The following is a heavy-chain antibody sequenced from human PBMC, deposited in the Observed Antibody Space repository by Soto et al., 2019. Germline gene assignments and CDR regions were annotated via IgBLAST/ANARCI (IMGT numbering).Heavy chain of an antibody. CDR3: ARQLNSDIVVVPAAIPFYYYYYMDV. V-gene: IGHV4-39*01. Sequence: SETLSLTCTVSGGSISSSSYYWGWIRQPPGKGLEWIGSIYYSGSTYYNPSLKSRVTISVDTSKNQFSLKLSYVTAADTAVYYCARQLNSDIVVVPAAIPFYYYYYMDVWGKGTTVTVSS. CDR2: IYYSGST. J-gene: IGHJ6*03. CDR1: GGSISSSSYY. D-gene: IGHD2-2*01.